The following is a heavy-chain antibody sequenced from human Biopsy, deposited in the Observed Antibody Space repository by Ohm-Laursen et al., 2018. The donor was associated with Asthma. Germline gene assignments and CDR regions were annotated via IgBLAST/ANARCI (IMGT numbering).Heavy chain of an antibody. CDR2: ISKDASTQ. CDR3: VRDGTDDAFDI. D-gene: IGHD1-1*01. J-gene: IGHJ3*02. Sequence: SLRLSCAASGFSFSNFAIHGVRQAPGKGLEWVGVISKDASTQDYADSVKGRSTMARDNSKNTLDLRMNSLREEDTAVYYCVRDGTDDAFDIWGQGTVVSVSS. V-gene: IGHV3-30*01. CDR1: GFSFSNFA.